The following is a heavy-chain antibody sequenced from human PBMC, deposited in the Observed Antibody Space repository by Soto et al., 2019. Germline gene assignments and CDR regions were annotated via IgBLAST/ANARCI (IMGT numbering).Heavy chain of an antibody. J-gene: IGHJ4*02. V-gene: IGHV3-53*04. D-gene: IGHD2-2*01. Sequence: GGSLRLSCAASGFTVSSNYMSWVRQAPGKGLEWLSVIYTDDSTYYADSVKGRFTISRHNSKNTLYLQMNSLRAEDTAVYYCTSGRSGSSCPLYWGQGTLVTVSS. CDR2: IYTDDST. CDR1: GFTVSSNY. CDR3: TSGRSGSSCPLY.